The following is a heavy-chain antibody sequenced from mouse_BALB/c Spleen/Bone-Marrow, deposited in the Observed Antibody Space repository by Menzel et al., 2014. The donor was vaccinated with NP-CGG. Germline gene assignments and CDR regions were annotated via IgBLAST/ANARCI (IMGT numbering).Heavy chain of an antibody. D-gene: IGHD1-1*01. J-gene: IGHJ3*01. Sequence: VQLKQSGGGLVQPGGSLKLSCAASGFDFSRYWMSWVRQAPGKGLEWIGEINPDSSTINYTPSLKDKFIISRDNAKNTLYLQMSKVRSEDTALYYCARLSYYGRFAYWGQGTLVTVSA. CDR3: ARLSYYGRFAY. CDR1: GFDFSRYW. V-gene: IGHV4-1*02. CDR2: INPDSSTI.